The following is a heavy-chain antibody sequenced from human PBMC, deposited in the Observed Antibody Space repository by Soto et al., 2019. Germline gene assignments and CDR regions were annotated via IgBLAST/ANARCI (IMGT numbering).Heavy chain of an antibody. V-gene: IGHV3-30-3*01. CDR2: ISYDGSNK. J-gene: IGHJ4*02. CDR3: VRDDY. CDR1: GXSVSRQA. Sequence: GSLRLSCAASGXSVSRQAMNWVRQAPGKGLDWVAVISYDGSNKYYADSVKGRFTISRDNSKNTMYLKMNSLRAEDTAVYYCVRDDYWGQGTLVTVSS.